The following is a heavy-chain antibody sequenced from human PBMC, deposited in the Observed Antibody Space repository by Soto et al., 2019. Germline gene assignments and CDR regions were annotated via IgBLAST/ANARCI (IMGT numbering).Heavy chain of an antibody. V-gene: IGHV4-39*01. CDR3: ARQGGSGWSIDY. CDR1: GGSISSSSYY. CDR2: IYYSGST. Sequence: QLLESGPGLVKPSETLSLTCTVSGGSISSSSYYWGWIRQPPGKGLEWIGSIYYSGSTYYNPSLKSRVTISVDTSKNQFSLKLSSVTAADTAVYYCARQGGSGWSIDYWGQGTLVTVSS. D-gene: IGHD6-19*01. J-gene: IGHJ4*02.